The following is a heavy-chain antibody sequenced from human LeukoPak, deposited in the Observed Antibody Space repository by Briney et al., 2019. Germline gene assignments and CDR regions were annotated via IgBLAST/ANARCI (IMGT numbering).Heavy chain of an antibody. CDR3: ARDNYYDSSGYSLGGY. V-gene: IGHV1-69*05. D-gene: IGHD3-22*01. CDR2: IIPIFGTA. J-gene: IGHJ4*02. CDR1: GGTFSSYA. Sequence: GASVKVSCKASGGTFSSYAISWVRQAPGQGLEWMGGIIPIFGTANYAQKFQGRVTITTDESTSTAYMELSSLRSEDTAAYYCARDNYYDSSGYSLGGYWGQGTLVTVSS.